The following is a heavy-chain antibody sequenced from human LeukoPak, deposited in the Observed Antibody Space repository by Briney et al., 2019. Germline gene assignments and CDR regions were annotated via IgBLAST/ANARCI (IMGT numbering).Heavy chain of an antibody. J-gene: IGHJ4*02. D-gene: IGHD4-17*01. CDR1: GFTFSSYG. Sequence: GGSLRLSCAASGFTFSSYGMHWVRQAPGKGLERVSVISYDGSNKYYADSVKGRFTISRDNSKNKLYLQMNSLRAEDTAVYYCAKDNGYGDYLDYWGQGTLVTVSS. CDR3: AKDNGYGDYLDY. CDR2: ISYDGSNK. V-gene: IGHV3-30*18.